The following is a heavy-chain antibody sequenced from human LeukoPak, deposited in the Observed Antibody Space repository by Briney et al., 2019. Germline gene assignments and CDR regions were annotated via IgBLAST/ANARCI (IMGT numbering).Heavy chain of an antibody. CDR1: GFIFRSYW. CDR2: IRHDGSEK. V-gene: IGHV3-7*01. J-gene: IGHJ4*02. Sequence: GGSLRLSCAASGFIFRSYWMSGVRQATGKGLEWVANIRHDGSEKYYVDSVKGRFSICVDSAKRSLYLQMNSLKDEDTAVYYCARDPHWGAGYFDFWGQGALVTVSS. CDR3: ARDPHWGAGYFDF. D-gene: IGHD1-26*01.